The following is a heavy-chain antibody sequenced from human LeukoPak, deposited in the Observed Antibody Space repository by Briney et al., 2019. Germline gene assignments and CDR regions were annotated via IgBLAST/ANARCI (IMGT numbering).Heavy chain of an antibody. D-gene: IGHD3-10*01. CDR1: GGSFSGYY. CDR2: INHSGST. J-gene: IGHJ3*02. Sequence: SETLSLTCAVYGGSFSGYYWSWIRQPPGKGLEWIGEINHSGSTNYNPSLKSRVTISVDTSKNQFSLKLSSVTAADTAVYYCAGNLWFGGAFDIWGQGTTVTVSS. V-gene: IGHV4-34*01. CDR3: AGNLWFGGAFDI.